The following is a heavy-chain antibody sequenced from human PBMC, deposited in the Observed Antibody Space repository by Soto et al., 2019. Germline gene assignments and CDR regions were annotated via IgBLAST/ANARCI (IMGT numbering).Heavy chain of an antibody. CDR2: ISYDGSNK. CDR3: ARDRRDPYYDLWSGYRSYYYGMDV. V-gene: IGHV3-30-3*01. J-gene: IGHJ6*02. CDR1: GFTFSSYA. Sequence: SLRLSCAASGFTFSSYAMHWVRQAPGKGLEWVAVISYDGSNKYYADSVKGRFTISRDNSKNTLYLQMNSLRAEDTAVYYCARDRRDPYYDLWSGYRSYYYGMDVWGQGTTVTVSS. D-gene: IGHD3-3*01.